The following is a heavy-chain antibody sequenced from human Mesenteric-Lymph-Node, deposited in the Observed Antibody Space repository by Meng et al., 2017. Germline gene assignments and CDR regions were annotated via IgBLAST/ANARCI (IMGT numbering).Heavy chain of an antibody. J-gene: IGHJ4*02. V-gene: IGHV4-31*03. CDR2: IYYSGST. CDR3: ARDRSAGILDY. D-gene: IGHD3-10*01. CDR1: GGSISSGGYY. Sequence: LRLSCTVSGGSISSGGYYWSWIRQHPGKGLEWIGYIYYSGSTYYNPSLKSRVTISVDTSKNQFSLKLSSVTAADTAVYYCARDRSAGILDYWGQGTLVTVSS.